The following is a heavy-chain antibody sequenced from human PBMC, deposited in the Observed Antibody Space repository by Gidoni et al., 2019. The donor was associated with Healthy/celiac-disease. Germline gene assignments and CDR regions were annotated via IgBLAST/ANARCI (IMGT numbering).Heavy chain of an antibody. CDR3: AKWGGRAAAEEDYDY. J-gene: IGHJ4*02. CDR1: GFTFSSDA. CDR2: TSGSGGST. Sequence: EVQLLESGGGLVQPGGSLRLSCAASGFTFSSDAMSWVRQDPGQGLGWVSDTSGSGGSTYYADSVKGRFTISRDNSKNTLYLQMNSLRAEDTAVYYCAKWGGRAAAEEDYDYWGQGTLVTVSS. V-gene: IGHV3-23*01. D-gene: IGHD6-13*01.